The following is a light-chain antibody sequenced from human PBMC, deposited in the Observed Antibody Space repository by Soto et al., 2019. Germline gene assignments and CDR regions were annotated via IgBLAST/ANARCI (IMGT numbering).Light chain of an antibody. CDR2: DVS. Sequence: QSALTQPASVSGSPGQSITISCTGTSSDVGGYNYVSWYQQHPGKAPKLMIYDVSNRPSGVSNRFSGSKSGNTASLTISGLQGEDEADYYCSSYTSSRPLVGFRGGTQLTVL. CDR1: SSDVGGYNY. V-gene: IGLV2-14*01. J-gene: IGLJ2*01. CDR3: SSYTSSRPLVG.